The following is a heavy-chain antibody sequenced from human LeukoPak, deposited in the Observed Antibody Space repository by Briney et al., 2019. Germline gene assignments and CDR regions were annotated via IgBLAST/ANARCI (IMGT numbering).Heavy chain of an antibody. V-gene: IGHV3-30*18. CDR2: ISSDGSDK. Sequence: PGRSLRLSCAASGFTFSTYGMHWVRQAPGKGLEWVAVISSDGSDKYYADSVEGRFTISRDNSKNTLYLQVNSLRAEDTAVYYCAKDVYGSGSFYLDYWGRGTLVTVSS. CDR1: GFTFSTYG. J-gene: IGHJ4*02. CDR3: AKDVYGSGSFYLDY. D-gene: IGHD3-10*01.